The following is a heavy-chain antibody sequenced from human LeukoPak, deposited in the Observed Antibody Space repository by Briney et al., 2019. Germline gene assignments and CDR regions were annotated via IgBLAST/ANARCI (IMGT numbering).Heavy chain of an antibody. CDR3: ARDDY. Sequence: VRQAPGKGLEWVSAITGSGGNTYYADSVKGRFTISRDNAKNSLYLQMNSLRAEDTAVYYCARDDYWGQGTLVTVSS. J-gene: IGHJ4*02. CDR2: ITGSGGNT. V-gene: IGHV3-21*01.